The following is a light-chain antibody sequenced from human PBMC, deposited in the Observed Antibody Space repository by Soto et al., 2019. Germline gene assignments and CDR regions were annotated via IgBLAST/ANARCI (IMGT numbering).Light chain of an antibody. CDR1: QSVPANY. Sequence: EIVLTQSPGTLSLSPGERVTLSCRASQSVPANYLAWYQQKPGQAARLLIYGASNRATGIPDRFSGSGSGTDFTLTVSRLEPEDFAVYYCLQYGTPWWTFGQGARVEIK. CDR2: GAS. CDR3: LQYGTPWWT. J-gene: IGKJ1*01. V-gene: IGKV3-20*01.